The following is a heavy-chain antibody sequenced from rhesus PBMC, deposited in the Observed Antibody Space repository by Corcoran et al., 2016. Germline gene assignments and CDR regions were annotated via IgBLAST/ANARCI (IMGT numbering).Heavy chain of an antibody. CDR3: ARNVVYWSDYRIDY. CDR1: GGPISNTY. V-gene: IGHV4-160*01. D-gene: IGHD3-22*01. CDR2: IYGSGGST. J-gene: IGHJ4*01. Sequence: QVQLQESGPGMVKPSETLSLTCAGSGGPISNTYWSWIREPPGKGLEWIRRIYGSGGSTDYNPSLRSRVTISTDTSKNPFSLKLSSVSAADTAVYYCARNVVYWSDYRIDYWGQGVLFTVSS.